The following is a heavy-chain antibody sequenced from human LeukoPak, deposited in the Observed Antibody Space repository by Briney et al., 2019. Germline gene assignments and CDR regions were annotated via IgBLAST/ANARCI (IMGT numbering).Heavy chain of an antibody. V-gene: IGHV3-33*01. CDR3: AREDMVREVMPDY. Sequence: GGSLRPSCAASGFTFSRYGMHWVRQAPGKGLEWVAVIWYDGSAQYYGESVKGRFSISRDNSENKMYLQMNSLRAEDTAVYYCAREDMVREVMPDYWGQGTLVTVSS. CDR1: GFTFSRYG. J-gene: IGHJ4*02. CDR2: IWYDGSAQ. D-gene: IGHD3-10*01.